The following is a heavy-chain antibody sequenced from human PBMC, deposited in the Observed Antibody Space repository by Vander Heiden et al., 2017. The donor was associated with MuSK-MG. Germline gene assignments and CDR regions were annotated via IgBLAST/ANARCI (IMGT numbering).Heavy chain of an antibody. CDR2: IFHSGST. D-gene: IGHD3-22*01. V-gene: IGHV4-59*01. J-gene: IGHJ3*02. CDR3: AREWYYYDSSGYSHDAFDM. CDR1: GGSIGNYY. Sequence: QVQLQESGSGLVKPSETLSLTCTVSGGSIGNYYWSWIRQPPGKELEWIGYIFHSGSTNYNPALKSRVTMSVDTSKNQFSLRLSSVTAADTAVYYCAREWYYYDSSGYSHDAFDMGGQGTMVSVSS.